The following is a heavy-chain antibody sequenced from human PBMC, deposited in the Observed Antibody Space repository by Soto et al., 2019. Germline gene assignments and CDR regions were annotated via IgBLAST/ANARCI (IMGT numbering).Heavy chain of an antibody. CDR1: GFTCDDYA. Sequence: HPWGSLRLSCAASGFTCDDYAMHWVRQAPGKGLEWVSGINWNSGSIGYADSVKGRFTISRDNAKTSLYLQMNSLRAEDTALYYCAKDRGSGSYAANYYYYVAFDIWGQGTMVTVS. D-gene: IGHD3-10*01. J-gene: IGHJ3*02. CDR2: INWNSGSI. V-gene: IGHV3-9*01. CDR3: AKDRGSGSYAANYYYYVAFDI.